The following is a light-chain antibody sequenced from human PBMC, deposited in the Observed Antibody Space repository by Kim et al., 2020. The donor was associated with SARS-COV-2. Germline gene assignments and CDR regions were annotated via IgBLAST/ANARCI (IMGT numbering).Light chain of an antibody. CDR1: SDDLGSYNL. Sequence: QSALTQPASASGSPGQSITISCTGTSDDLGSYNLVSWYQQYPGKAPKLMIYEVTRRPSGVSNRFSGSKSGNTASLTISGLQAEDEADYYCCSYAGFSTLYVFGTGAKVTVL. CDR2: EVT. J-gene: IGLJ1*01. V-gene: IGLV2-23*02. CDR3: CSYAGFSTLYV.